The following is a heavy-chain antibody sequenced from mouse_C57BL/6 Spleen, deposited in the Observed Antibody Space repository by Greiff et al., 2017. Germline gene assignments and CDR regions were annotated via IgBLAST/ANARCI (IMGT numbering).Heavy chain of an antibody. J-gene: IGHJ3*01. CDR1: GYTFTSYW. D-gene: IGHD2-3*01. V-gene: IGHV1-52*01. CDR2: IDPSDSET. Sequence: QVQLQQPGAELVRPGSSVKLSCKASGYTFTSYWMHWVKQRPIQGLEWIGNIDPSDSETHYNQKFKDKATLTVDKSSSTAYMQLSSLTSEDSAVYYCARGCDGYYVAYWGQGTLVTVSA. CDR3: ARGCDGYYVAY.